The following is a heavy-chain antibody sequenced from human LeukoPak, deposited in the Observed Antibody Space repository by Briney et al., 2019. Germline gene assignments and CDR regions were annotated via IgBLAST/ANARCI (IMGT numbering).Heavy chain of an antibody. Sequence: SETLSLTCTVSGGSINSTNYYWGWIRQPPGKGLEWIGSIYYSGSTYYNPSLRSRVTISVDTSKNQFSLKLTSVTAADTAVYYCARHDCSGYYRPLDYWGQGTLVTVSS. V-gene: IGHV4-39*01. CDR1: GGSINSTNYY. D-gene: IGHD3-22*01. CDR3: ARHDCSGYYRPLDY. CDR2: IYYSGST. J-gene: IGHJ4*02.